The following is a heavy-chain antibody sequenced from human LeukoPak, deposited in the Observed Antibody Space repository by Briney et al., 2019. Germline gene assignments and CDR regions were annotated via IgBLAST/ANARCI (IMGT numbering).Heavy chain of an antibody. Sequence: PSETLSLTCTVSGYSISSGYYWGWIRQPPGKGLEWIGSIYYSGSTYYNPSLKSRVTISVDTSKNQFSLKLSSVTAADTAVYYCARIAVAGTIYFDYWGQGTLVTVSS. CDR1: GYSISSGYY. CDR3: ARIAVAGTIYFDY. J-gene: IGHJ4*02. D-gene: IGHD6-19*01. V-gene: IGHV4-38-2*02. CDR2: IYYSGST.